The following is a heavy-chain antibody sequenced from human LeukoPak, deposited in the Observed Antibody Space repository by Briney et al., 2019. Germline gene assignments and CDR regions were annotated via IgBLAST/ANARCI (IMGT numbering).Heavy chain of an antibody. CDR1: GFTFSSYA. V-gene: IGHV3-23*01. CDR3: AKVGEDIVVVPAAMTTFGGVILPYLDY. Sequence: GGSLRLSCTASGFTFSSYAMSWVRQAPGKGLEWVSAISGSGGSTYYADSVKGRFTISRDNSKNTLYLQMNSLRAEDTAVYYCAKVGEDIVVVPAAMTTFGGVILPYLDYWGQGTLVTVSS. D-gene: IGHD2-2*01. CDR2: ISGSGGST. J-gene: IGHJ4*02.